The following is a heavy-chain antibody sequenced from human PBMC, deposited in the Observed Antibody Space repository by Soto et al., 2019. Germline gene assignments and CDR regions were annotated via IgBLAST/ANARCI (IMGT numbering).Heavy chain of an antibody. V-gene: IGHV4-4*02. Sequence: QVQLQESGPGLVKSSGTLSLTCAVSGGSISSSNWWSWVRQPPGKGLEWIGEIFHGGSTNYNPSLKSRVTISVDKSKNQFSVKVSSVTAADTAVYYCAREYSGYNYGMDVWGQGTTVTVSS. D-gene: IGHD5-12*01. J-gene: IGHJ6*02. CDR2: IFHGGST. CDR1: GGSISSSNW. CDR3: AREYSGYNYGMDV.